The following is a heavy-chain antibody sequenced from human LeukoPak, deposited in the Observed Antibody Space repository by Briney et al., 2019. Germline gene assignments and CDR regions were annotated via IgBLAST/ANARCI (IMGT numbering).Heavy chain of an antibody. Sequence: GGSLRLSCATSGFTFSSCEMNWVRHAPGKGLEWISYITTSGTSTYYADSVKGRFTISRDNGKTALSLQMNSLRAEDTAVYYCVVHSATSCYWGQGTLVTVSS. D-gene: IGHD1-26*01. V-gene: IGHV3-48*03. CDR1: GFTFSSCE. J-gene: IGHJ4*02. CDR2: ITTSGTST. CDR3: VVHSATSCY.